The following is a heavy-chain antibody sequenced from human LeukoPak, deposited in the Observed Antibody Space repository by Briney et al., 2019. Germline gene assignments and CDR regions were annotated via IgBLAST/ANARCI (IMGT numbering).Heavy chain of an antibody. CDR3: ARDSPYSDYYYYMDV. J-gene: IGHJ6*03. CDR2: ISSSGSTI. V-gene: IGHV3-48*03. Sequence: GGSLRLSCAACGFTFSSYEMNWVRQAPGKGLGWVSYISSSGSTIYYADSVKGRFTISRDNAKNSLYLQMNSLRAEDTAVYYCARDSPYSDYYYYMDVWGKGTTVTISS. CDR1: GFTFSSYE. D-gene: IGHD2-15*01.